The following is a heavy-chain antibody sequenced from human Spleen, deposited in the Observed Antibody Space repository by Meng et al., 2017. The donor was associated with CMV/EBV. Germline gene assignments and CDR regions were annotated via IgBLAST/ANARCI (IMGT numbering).Heavy chain of an antibody. CDR2: IYSGGTST. CDR1: GFTFSSFA. CDR3: AREVGSITQNWFDP. D-gene: IGHD1-26*01. V-gene: IGHV3-23*03. Sequence: SGFTFSSFAVSWVRQAPGKGLEWVSVIYSGGTSTYYADSVKGRFTISRDNSKNMLYLQMNSLRAEDTAVYYCAREVGSITQNWFDPWGQGTLVTVSS. J-gene: IGHJ5*02.